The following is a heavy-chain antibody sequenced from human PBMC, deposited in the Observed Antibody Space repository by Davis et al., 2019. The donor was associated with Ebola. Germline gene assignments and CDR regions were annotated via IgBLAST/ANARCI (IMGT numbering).Heavy chain of an antibody. CDR2: IYPGDSAT. D-gene: IGHD5-12*01. Sequence: GESLKISCKGSGYSFTSYWIAWVRQMPGKGLEWMGIIYPGDSATTYSPSFQGQVTISADKSISTAYMQWNSLKASDTAMYYCARHNSRRVVATGPWGQGTLVTISS. V-gene: IGHV5-51*01. J-gene: IGHJ5*02. CDR3: ARHNSRRVVATGP. CDR1: GYSFTSYW.